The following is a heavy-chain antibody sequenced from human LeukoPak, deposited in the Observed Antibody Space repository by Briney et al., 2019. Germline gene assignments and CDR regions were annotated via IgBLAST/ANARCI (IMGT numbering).Heavy chain of an antibody. CDR2: ISWNSGSI. V-gene: IGHV3-9*03. CDR3: AKALGSTVTRFGLDY. Sequence: GGSLRLSCAASGFTFDDYAMHWVRQAPGKGLEWVSGISWNSGSIGYADSVKGRFTISRDNAKNSLYLQMNSLRAEDMALYYCAKALGSTVTRFGLDYWGQGTLVTVSS. J-gene: IGHJ4*02. D-gene: IGHD4-17*01. CDR1: GFTFDDYA.